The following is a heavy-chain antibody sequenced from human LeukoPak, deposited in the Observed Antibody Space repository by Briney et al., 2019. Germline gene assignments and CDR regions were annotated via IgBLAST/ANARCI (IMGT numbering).Heavy chain of an antibody. D-gene: IGHD2-15*01. V-gene: IGHV3-23*01. CDR2: ISGSGGST. CDR1: GFTFSSTYA. J-gene: IGHJ4*02. CDR3: ARTGQYCSGGTCYSGQFDF. Sequence: PGGSLRLSCAASGFTFSSTYAMHWVRQAPGKGLEWVSLISGSGGSTYYADSVKGRFTISRDNSKNTLYLQMNSLRAEDTAVYYCARTGQYCSGGTCYSGQFDFWGQGTLVTVSS.